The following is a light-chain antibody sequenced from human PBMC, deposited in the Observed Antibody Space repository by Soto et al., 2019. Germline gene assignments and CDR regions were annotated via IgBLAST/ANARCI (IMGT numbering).Light chain of an antibody. J-gene: IGKJ5*01. Sequence: EIVFTQSPPTLSLSPGERATLSCRASQSVSSYLAWYQQKPGQAPRLLIYDASNRATGIPARFSGSGSGTDFTLTISSLEPEDFAVYYCQQRSNWLTFGQGTRLE. V-gene: IGKV3-11*01. CDR2: DAS. CDR3: QQRSNWLT. CDR1: QSVSSY.